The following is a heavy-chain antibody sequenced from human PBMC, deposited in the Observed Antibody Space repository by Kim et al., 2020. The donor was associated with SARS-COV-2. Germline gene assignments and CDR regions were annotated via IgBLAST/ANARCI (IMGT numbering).Heavy chain of an antibody. Sequence: ASVKVSCKASGYTFTSYAMNWVRQAPGQGLEWMGWINTNTGNPTYAQGFTGRFVFSLDTSVSTAYLQISSLKAEDIAVYYCARDWYCSSTSCYGGYYYYYMDVWGKGTTVTVSS. CDR1: GYTFTSYA. D-gene: IGHD2-2*01. CDR3: ARDWYCSSTSCYGGYYYYYMDV. V-gene: IGHV7-4-1*02. J-gene: IGHJ6*03. CDR2: INTNTGNP.